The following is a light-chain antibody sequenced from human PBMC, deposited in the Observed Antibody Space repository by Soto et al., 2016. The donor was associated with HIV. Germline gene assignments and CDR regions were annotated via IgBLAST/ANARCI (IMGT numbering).Light chain of an antibody. CDR3: QVWHSDGDNYV. CDR1: NIGTKS. V-gene: IGLV3-21*03. J-gene: IGLJ1*01. Sequence: SYVLTQPPSLSVAPGKTAILTCGGNNIGTKSVHWYQQKPGQAPVLVVYDDSDRPSGIPERFSGSNSGSAATLTISRVETGDEADYYCQVWHSDGDNYVFGPGTKVTVL. CDR2: DDS.